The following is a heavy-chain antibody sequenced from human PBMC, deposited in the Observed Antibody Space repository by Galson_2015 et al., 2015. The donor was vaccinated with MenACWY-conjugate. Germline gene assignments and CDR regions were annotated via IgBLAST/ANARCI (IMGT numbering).Heavy chain of an antibody. J-gene: IGHJ5*02. V-gene: IGHV5-51*01. D-gene: IGHD2-15*01. CDR1: GYSFTSYW. CDR2: IYPGDSDT. Sequence: QSGAEVKKPGESLKISCKGSGYSFTSYWLGWVRQMPGKGLEWMGIIYPGDSDTRYSPSFQGQVTISADKSISTAYLQWSSLKASDTAMDYCARLQNVEVVVAAIVGFVPSGQGTLVTVSS. CDR3: ARLQNVEVVVAAIVGFVP.